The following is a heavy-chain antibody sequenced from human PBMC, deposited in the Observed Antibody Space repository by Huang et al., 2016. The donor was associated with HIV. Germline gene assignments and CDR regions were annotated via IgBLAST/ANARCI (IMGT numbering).Heavy chain of an antibody. CDR1: GFSFSNYA. J-gene: IGHJ3*02. Sequence: QGQLVESGGGVVRPGRSLRLSCAASGFSFSNYAMHWVRQAPGKRLEWGTVISNDGNTTYYANSVKCRFTISRDNFKNTLYLQMNRLRGDDTAVYYCTREYTVAGAFDIWGQGTMVTVSS. D-gene: IGHD5-12*01. V-gene: IGHV3-30-3*01. CDR3: TREYTVAGAFDI. CDR2: ISNDGNTT.